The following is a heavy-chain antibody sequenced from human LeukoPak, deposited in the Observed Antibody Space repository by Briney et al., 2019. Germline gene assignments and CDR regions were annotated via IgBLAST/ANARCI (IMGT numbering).Heavy chain of an antibody. J-gene: IGHJ3*02. CDR3: AVGLTAAPGAFDI. Sequence: GSLRLSCAASGFTFSSYGMHWVRQAPGKGLEWVAFIRYDGSNKYYADSVKGRFTISRDNSKNTLYLQMNSLRAEDTAVYYCAVGLTAAPGAFDIWGQGTMVTVSS. CDR2: IRYDGSNK. D-gene: IGHD2-2*01. CDR1: GFTFSSYG. V-gene: IGHV3-30*02.